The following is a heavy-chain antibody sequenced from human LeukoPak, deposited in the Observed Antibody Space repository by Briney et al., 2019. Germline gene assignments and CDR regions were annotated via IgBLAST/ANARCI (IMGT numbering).Heavy chain of an antibody. CDR2: IYYSGNT. CDR1: GDSIGSSGFY. J-gene: IGHJ3*02. D-gene: IGHD3-16*02. V-gene: IGHV4-39*07. Sequence: SETLSLTCTVSGDSIGSSGFYWGWIRQPPGKGLEWIGSIYYSGNTYYNPSLKSRVTISVDTSKNQFSLKLSSVTAADTAVYYCARDVYYDYVWGSYRSNGGAFDIWGQGTMVTVSS. CDR3: ARDVYYDYVWGSYRSNGGAFDI.